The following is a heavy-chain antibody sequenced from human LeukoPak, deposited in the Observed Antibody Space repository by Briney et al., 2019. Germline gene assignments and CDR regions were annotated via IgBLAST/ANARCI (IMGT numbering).Heavy chain of an antibody. J-gene: IGHJ6*03. D-gene: IGHD5-18*01. Sequence: SETLSLTCAVYGGSFSDYSWCWICQPPRKGLEWVGEINPSGGTNHNPSLMSRVSMSVVTSKNQISLRVSSVTAADTAVYYCARVGYSYSINDWSRTGLGAYATKHYYYMDVWGKGTAVTVSS. V-gene: IGHV4-34*01. CDR3: ARVGYSYSINDWSRTGLGAYATKHYYYMDV. CDR2: INPSGGT. CDR1: GGSFSDYS.